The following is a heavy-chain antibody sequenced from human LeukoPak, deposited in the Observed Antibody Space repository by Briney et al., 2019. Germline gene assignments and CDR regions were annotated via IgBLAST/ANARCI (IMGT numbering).Heavy chain of an antibody. Sequence: GGSLRLSCAVSGITLSNYGMSWVRQAPGKGLEWVAGISGSGGTTNYADSVKGRFTISRDNPKNTLFLHMNSLRAEDTAVYFCAKRGVVIRVILVGFHKEAYYFDSWGQGTLVTVSS. V-gene: IGHV3-23*01. CDR2: ISGSGGTT. CDR1: GITLSNYG. D-gene: IGHD3-22*01. J-gene: IGHJ4*02. CDR3: AKRGVVIRVILVGFHKEAYYFDS.